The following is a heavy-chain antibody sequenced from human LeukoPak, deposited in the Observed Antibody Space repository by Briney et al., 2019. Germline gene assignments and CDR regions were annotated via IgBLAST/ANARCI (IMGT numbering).Heavy chain of an antibody. D-gene: IGHD2-21*01. Sequence: NPGGSLRLSCAASGFTFSSYSMNWVRQAPGKGLEWVSSISSSSSYIYYADSVKGRFTISRDNAKNSLYLQMNSLRAEDTAVYYCASHGEPHGAFDIWGQGTMVTVSS. CDR3: ASHGEPHGAFDI. V-gene: IGHV3-21*01. J-gene: IGHJ3*02. CDR2: ISSSSSYI. CDR1: GFTFSSYS.